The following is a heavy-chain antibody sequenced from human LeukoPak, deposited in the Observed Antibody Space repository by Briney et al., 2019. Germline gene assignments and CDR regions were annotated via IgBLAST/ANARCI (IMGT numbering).Heavy chain of an antibody. V-gene: IGHV3-23*01. CDR2: ISGSGGST. CDR1: GFTFSSYA. Sequence: GGSLRLSCAASGFTFSSYAMSWVRQAPGKGLEWVSAISGSGGSTYYADSVKGRFTISRDNSKNTLYLQMNSLRAEDTAVYYCAKEYYGSGSYYKGGFDYWGQGTLVTVSS. CDR3: AKEYYGSGSYYKGGFDY. J-gene: IGHJ4*02. D-gene: IGHD3-10*01.